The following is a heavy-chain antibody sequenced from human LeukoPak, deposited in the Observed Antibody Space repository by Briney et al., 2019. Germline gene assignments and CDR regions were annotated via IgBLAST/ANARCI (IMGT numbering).Heavy chain of an antibody. Sequence: GGSLRLSCAASGFTFSSYAMHWVRQAPGKGLEWVAVISYDGSNKYYADSVKGRFTISRGNSKNTLYLQMNSLRAEDTAVYYCARAPGDLVLLWFGELIDYWGQGTLVTVSS. D-gene: IGHD3-10*01. J-gene: IGHJ4*02. CDR1: GFTFSSYA. V-gene: IGHV3-30*04. CDR3: ARAPGDLVLLWFGELIDY. CDR2: ISYDGSNK.